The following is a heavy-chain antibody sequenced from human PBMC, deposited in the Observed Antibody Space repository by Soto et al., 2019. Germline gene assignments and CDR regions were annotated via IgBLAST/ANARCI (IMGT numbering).Heavy chain of an antibody. CDR1: GGTFSSYA. D-gene: IGHD1-1*01. CDR2: IFPIFGTA. J-gene: IGHJ4*02. Sequence: GASVKVSCKASGGTFSSYAISWVRQAPGQGLEWMGGIFPIFGTANYAQKFQGRVTLTADTSTSTAYMELSSLRSEDTAVFYCAAPSFFSYKGYFDYWGQGTLVTVSS. CDR3: AAPSFFSYKGYFDY. V-gene: IGHV1-69*06.